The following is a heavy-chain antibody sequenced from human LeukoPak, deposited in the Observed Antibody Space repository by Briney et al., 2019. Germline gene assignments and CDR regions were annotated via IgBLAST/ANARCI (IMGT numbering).Heavy chain of an antibody. CDR3: ARSPTWIQLWFDY. V-gene: IGHV1-2*04. CDR1: GYTFTGYY. J-gene: IGHJ4*02. CDR2: INPNSGGT. Sequence: ASVKVSCKASGYTFTGYYMHWVRQAPGQGLGWMGWINPNSGGTNYAQKFQGWVTMTRDTSISTAHMELSRLRSDDTAVYYCARSPTWIQLWFDYWGQGTLVTVSS. D-gene: IGHD5-18*01.